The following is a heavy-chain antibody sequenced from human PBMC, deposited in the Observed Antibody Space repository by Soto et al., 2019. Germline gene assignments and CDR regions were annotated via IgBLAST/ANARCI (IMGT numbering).Heavy chain of an antibody. Sequence: WGSLRLSCVASGFTFSGSAMHWVRQASGKGLEWVGRIRSKANSDATAYGASVKGRFTISRDDSKNTAYLQMNRLKTEDTAVYYCVRYCSGGSCPDAFDIWGQGTMVT. V-gene: IGHV3-73*01. D-gene: IGHD2-15*01. CDR3: VRYCSGGSCPDAFDI. CDR1: GFTFSGSA. J-gene: IGHJ3*02. CDR2: IRSKANSDAT.